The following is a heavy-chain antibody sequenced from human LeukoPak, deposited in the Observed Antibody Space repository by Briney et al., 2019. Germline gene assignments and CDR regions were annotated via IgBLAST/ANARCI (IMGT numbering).Heavy chain of an antibody. V-gene: IGHV3-23*01. CDR3: AKDQSGSGWYKH. D-gene: IGHD6-19*01. CDR1: GFTFSSYA. Sequence: GGSLRLSCAASGFTFSSYAMSWVRQAPGKGLEWVSAISGSGGSTYYADSVKGRFTISRDNSKSTLYLQMNSLRAKDTAVYYCAKDQSGSGWYKHWGQGTLVTVSS. CDR2: ISGSGGST. J-gene: IGHJ1*01.